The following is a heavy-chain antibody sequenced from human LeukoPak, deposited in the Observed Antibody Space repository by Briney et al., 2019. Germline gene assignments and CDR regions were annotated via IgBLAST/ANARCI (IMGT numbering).Heavy chain of an antibody. CDR1: GFTFSSYD. Sequence: PGGSLRLSCAASGFTFSSYDMHWVRQATGEGMEWVSAIGIAGDTYYPGSVKGRFTISRENAKNSLYLQMNSLRAGDTAVYYCARGFYRKNAFDIWGQGTMVTVSS. CDR2: IGIAGDT. J-gene: IGHJ3*02. CDR3: ARGFYRKNAFDI. D-gene: IGHD1-14*01. V-gene: IGHV3-13*01.